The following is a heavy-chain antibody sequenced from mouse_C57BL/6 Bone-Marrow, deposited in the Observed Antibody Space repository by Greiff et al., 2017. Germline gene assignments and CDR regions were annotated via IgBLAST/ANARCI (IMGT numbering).Heavy chain of an antibody. CDR2: IYPRSGNT. V-gene: IGHV1-81*01. J-gene: IGHJ3*01. D-gene: IGHD2-1*01. Sequence: VQLQQSGAELARPGASVKLSCKASGYTFTSYGISWVKQRTGQGLEWIGEIYPRSGNTYYNAKFKGKATLTADKSSSTAYMELRSLTSEDSAVYFCARGNGNYLAWVAYWGQGTLVTVSA. CDR1: GYTFTSYG. CDR3: ARGNGNYLAWVAY.